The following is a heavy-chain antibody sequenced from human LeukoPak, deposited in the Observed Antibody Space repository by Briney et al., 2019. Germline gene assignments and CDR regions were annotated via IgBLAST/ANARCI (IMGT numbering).Heavy chain of an antibody. J-gene: IGHJ4*02. V-gene: IGHV3-7*01. D-gene: IGHD3-10*01. CDR3: ARAGDRGACDY. CDR1: GFTFSSYW. Sequence: GGSLRLSCAASGFTFSSYWMSWVRQAPGKGLEWVANINEDGREKYHVDSVEGRFTVSRDNTKNSLFLQMDSLRTEDTAVYYCARAGDRGACDYCGQGILCTVSS. CDR2: INEDGREK.